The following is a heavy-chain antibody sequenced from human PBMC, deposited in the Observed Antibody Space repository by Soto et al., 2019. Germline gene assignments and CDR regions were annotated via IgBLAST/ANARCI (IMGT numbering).Heavy chain of an antibody. CDR3: ARDMVRGVIITYNWFDP. Sequence: EVQLVESGGGLVQPGGSLRLSCAASGFTFSNYWMSWVRQAPGKGLEWVANIKQDGSEKFYMDSVKGRFTISRDNAKNSLYLQMNSLRAEDTAVYYCARDMVRGVIITYNWFDPWGQGTLVTVSS. V-gene: IGHV3-7*05. J-gene: IGHJ5*02. CDR2: IKQDGSEK. CDR1: GFTFSNYW. D-gene: IGHD3-10*01.